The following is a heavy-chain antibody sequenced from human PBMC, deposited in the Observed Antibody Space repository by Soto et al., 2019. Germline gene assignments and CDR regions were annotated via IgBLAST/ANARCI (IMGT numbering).Heavy chain of an antibody. CDR1: GFTFSTYS. Sequence: GGSLRLSCAASGFTFSTYSMNWVRQAPGKGLEWVSAISGSGGSTYYADSVKGRFTISRDNSKNTLYLQMNSLRAEDTAVYYCAKIRITMVRGVIDAFDIWGQGTMVTVSS. D-gene: IGHD3-10*01. V-gene: IGHV3-23*01. CDR2: ISGSGGST. J-gene: IGHJ3*02. CDR3: AKIRITMVRGVIDAFDI.